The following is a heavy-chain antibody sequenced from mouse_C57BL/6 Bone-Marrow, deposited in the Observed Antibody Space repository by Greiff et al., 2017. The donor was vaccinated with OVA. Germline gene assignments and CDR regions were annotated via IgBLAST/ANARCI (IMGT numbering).Heavy chain of an antibody. Sequence: QVQLKQSGPELVKPGASVKISCKASGYAFSSSWMNWVKQRPGKGLEWIGRIYPGDGDTNYTGKFKGKATLHADKSSSTAYMQLSSLTSEDSAVYFCAKNYGSSRYYAMDYWGQGTSVTVSS. D-gene: IGHD1-1*01. J-gene: IGHJ4*01. CDR1: GYAFSSSW. V-gene: IGHV1-82*01. CDR3: AKNYGSSRYYAMDY. CDR2: IYPGDGDT.